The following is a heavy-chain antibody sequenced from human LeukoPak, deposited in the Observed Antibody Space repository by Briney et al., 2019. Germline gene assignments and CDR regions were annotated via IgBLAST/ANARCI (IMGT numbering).Heavy chain of an antibody. J-gene: IGHJ4*02. V-gene: IGHV5-51*01. CDR2: IFPDDSDT. D-gene: IGHD4-17*01. CDR1: GFDFTRDW. Sequence: LGESLKISCRFSGFDFTRDWIGWVRQMPGKGLEWMGIIFPDDSDTRYSPSFQGQVTLSADKSISTAYLQWSSLKASDTAIYYCARRDPTTVTAFDYWGQGTLVTVSS. CDR3: ARRDPTTVTAFDY.